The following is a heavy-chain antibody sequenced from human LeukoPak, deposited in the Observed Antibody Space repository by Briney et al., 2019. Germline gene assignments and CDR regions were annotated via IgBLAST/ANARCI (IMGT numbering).Heavy chain of an antibody. Sequence: SETLSLTCTVSGGSISSGSYYWSWIRQPAGKGLEWIGRIYTSGSTNYNPSLKSRVTMSVDTSKNQFSLKLSSVTAADTAVYYCARVYSYGYNYFDYWGQGTLVTVSS. D-gene: IGHD5-18*01. J-gene: IGHJ4*02. CDR1: GGSISSGSYY. V-gene: IGHV4-61*02. CDR3: ARVYSYGYNYFDY. CDR2: IYTSGST.